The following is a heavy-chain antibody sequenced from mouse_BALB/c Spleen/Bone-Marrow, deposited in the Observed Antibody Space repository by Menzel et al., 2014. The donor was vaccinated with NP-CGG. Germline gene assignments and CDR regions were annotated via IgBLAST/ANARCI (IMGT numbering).Heavy chain of an antibody. CDR3: ASGGGGYYVEGFDS. V-gene: IGHV1-14*01. Sequence: EVQVVESGPELVKPGASVKMSCKASEYTFTNYVMHWVKQMPGQGLEWIGYINPYNDNTNYNEKFKGKATLTSDKSSSTAYMELSSLTSEDSAVYYRASGGGGYYVEGFDSWGQGTTLTVSS. D-gene: IGHD2-3*01. CDR2: INPYNDNT. CDR1: EYTFTNYV. J-gene: IGHJ2*01.